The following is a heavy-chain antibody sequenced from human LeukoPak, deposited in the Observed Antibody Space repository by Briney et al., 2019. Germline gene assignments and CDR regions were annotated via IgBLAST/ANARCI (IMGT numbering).Heavy chain of an antibody. CDR2: MNPNSGNT. CDR3: ARSKVVTAIFDAFDI. V-gene: IGHV1-8*01. CDR1: GYTFTSYD. D-gene: IGHD2-21*02. J-gene: IGHJ3*02. Sequence: ASVKVSCKASGYTFTSYDINWVRQATGQGLERMGWMNPNSGNTGYAQKFQGRVTMTRNTSISTAYMELSSLRSEDTAVYYCARSKVVTAIFDAFDIWGQGTMVTVSS.